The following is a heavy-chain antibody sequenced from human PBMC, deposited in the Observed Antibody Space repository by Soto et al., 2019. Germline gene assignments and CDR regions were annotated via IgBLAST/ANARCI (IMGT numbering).Heavy chain of an antibody. CDR2: IYYSGST. D-gene: IGHD1-1*01. V-gene: IGHV4-31*03. Sequence: TLSLTCTVSGGSISSGGNYWSWIHQHPGKCLEWIVYIYYSGSTYYNPSLKSRVTISVVTSKNQFSLKLSSVTAADTAVYYCARVNQLAPKRNSFDIWGQGTMVT. CDR1: GGSISSGGNY. J-gene: IGHJ3*02. CDR3: ARVNQLAPKRNSFDI.